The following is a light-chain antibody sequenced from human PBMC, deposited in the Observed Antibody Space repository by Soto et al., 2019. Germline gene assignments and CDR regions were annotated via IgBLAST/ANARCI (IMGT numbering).Light chain of an antibody. J-gene: IGKJ5*01. Sequence: EIVLTQSPGTLSLSPGERATLSCRASQSVSSAYLAWYQQKPGQAPRLLIYDVSSRATGIPDRFSGSGSGTDFTLTISRLEPEDFAVYYCQQYGSSPRITFGQGTRLEIK. CDR2: DVS. CDR1: QSVSSAY. V-gene: IGKV3-20*01. CDR3: QQYGSSPRIT.